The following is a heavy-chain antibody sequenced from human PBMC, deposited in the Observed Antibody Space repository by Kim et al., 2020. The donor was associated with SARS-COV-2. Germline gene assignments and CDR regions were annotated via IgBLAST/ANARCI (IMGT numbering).Heavy chain of an antibody. CDR2: INHSGST. J-gene: IGHJ6*02. CDR3: ARDRNRHYYYYGMDV. D-gene: IGHD1-1*01. V-gene: IGHV4-34*01. Sequence: SETLSLTCAVYGGSFSGYYWSWIRQPPGKGLEWIGEINHSGSTNYNPSLKSRVTISVDTSKNQFPLNLSSVTAADTAVYYCARDRNRHYYYYGMDVWGQGTTVTVSS. CDR1: GGSFSGYY.